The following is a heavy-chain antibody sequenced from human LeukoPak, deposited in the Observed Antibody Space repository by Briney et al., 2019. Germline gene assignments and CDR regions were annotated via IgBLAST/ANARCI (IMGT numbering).Heavy chain of an antibody. D-gene: IGHD3-22*01. Sequence: PSETLSLTCTVSGGSISSGGYYWSWIRQHPGKGLEWIGYIYYSGSTYYNPSLKSRVTISVDTSKNQFSLKLSSVTAADTAVYYCARGDTMIVVVSNWFDPWGQGTLVTVSS. CDR2: IYYSGST. CDR1: GGSISSGGYY. CDR3: ARGDTMIVVVSNWFDP. J-gene: IGHJ5*02. V-gene: IGHV4-31*03.